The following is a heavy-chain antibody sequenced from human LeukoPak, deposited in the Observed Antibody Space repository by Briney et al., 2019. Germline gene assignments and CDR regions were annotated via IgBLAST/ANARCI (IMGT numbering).Heavy chain of an antibody. J-gene: IGHJ3*02. CDR1: GFTFSSYS. CDR2: ISSSSNYI. D-gene: IGHD3-10*01. V-gene: IGHV3-21*01. CDR3: ARTQWFGDPTAEREAFDI. Sequence: GGSLRLSCAASGFTFSSYSMNWVRQAPGKGLEWVSSISSSSNYIYYADSVKGRFTISRDNAKNSLYLQMKSLRAEDTAVYYCARTQWFGDPTAEREAFDIWGQGTMVTVSS.